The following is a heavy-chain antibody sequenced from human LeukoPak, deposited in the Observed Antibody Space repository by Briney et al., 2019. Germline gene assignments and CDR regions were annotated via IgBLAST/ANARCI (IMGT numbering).Heavy chain of an antibody. CDR3: TTCGGDCYFNY. V-gene: IGHV3-15*01. J-gene: IGHJ4*01. Sequence: PGGSLRLSCAASGFTFTNAWMNWVRQSPGKGLEWVGRIKGKPAGETTTYAASVEGRFTISRDDPRNTLYLQMNSLKTEDTAMYFCTTCGGDCYFNYWGHGTLVTVSA. CDR1: GFTFTNAW. CDR2: IKGKPAGETT. D-gene: IGHD2-21*02.